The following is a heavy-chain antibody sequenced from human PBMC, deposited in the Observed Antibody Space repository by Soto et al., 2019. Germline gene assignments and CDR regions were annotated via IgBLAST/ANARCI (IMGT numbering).Heavy chain of an antibody. CDR2: IYYSGST. V-gene: IGHV4-31*03. D-gene: IGHD2-21*02. CDR1: GGSISSGGYY. CDR3: TKAGAANCGDDCLSRLFHQ. J-gene: IGHJ4*02. Sequence: PSETLSLTCTVSGGSISSGGYYWSCIRQHPGKGLEWIGYIYYSGSTYYNPSLKSRVTISVDTSKNQFSLKLSSVTAADTAVYYCTKAGAANCGDDCLSRLFHQWGQGALVTVSS.